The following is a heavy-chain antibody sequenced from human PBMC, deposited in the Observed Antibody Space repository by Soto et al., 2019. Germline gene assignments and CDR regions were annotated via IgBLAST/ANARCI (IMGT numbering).Heavy chain of an antibody. CDR3: ARGEADYGEYDAFDI. D-gene: IGHD4-17*01. J-gene: IGHJ3*02. Sequence: ASVKVSCKASGYTFTGYGISWVRQAPGQGLEWMGWISAYNGNTNYAQKLQGRVTMTTDESTSTAYMELSSLRSEDTAVYYCARGEADYGEYDAFDIWGQGTMVTVSS. CDR1: GYTFTGYG. V-gene: IGHV1-18*01. CDR2: ISAYNGNT.